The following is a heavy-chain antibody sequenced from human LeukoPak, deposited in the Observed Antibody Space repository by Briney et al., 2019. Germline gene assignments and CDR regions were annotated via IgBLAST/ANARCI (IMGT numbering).Heavy chain of an antibody. J-gene: IGHJ5*02. CDR2: IYYSGST. D-gene: IGHD4-17*01. CDR3: ARGNDYGDYAWFDP. Sequence: PSETLSLTCTVSGGSISSSSYYWGWIRQPPGKGLEWIGSIYYSGSTYYNPSLKSRVTISVDTSKNQFSLKLSSVTAADTAVYYCARGNDYGDYAWFDPWGQGTLVTVSS. CDR1: GGSISSSSYY. V-gene: IGHV4-39*07.